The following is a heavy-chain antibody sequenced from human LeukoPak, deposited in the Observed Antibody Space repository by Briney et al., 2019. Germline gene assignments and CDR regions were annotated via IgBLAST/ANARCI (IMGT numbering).Heavy chain of an antibody. CDR1: GFTFGAYY. V-gene: IGHV3-49*04. D-gene: IGHD3-10*01. Sequence: GGSLRLSRAASGFTFGAYYMSWVRQAPGKGRGWVGFIRSIAYGVTTKYAASVKGRVTISRDHSKRIAYLQMNSLKTEDTAVYYCSRADYYGSGSPISLDVWGKGTTVTVSS. J-gene: IGHJ6*04. CDR3: SRADYYGSGSPISLDV. CDR2: IRSIAYGVTT.